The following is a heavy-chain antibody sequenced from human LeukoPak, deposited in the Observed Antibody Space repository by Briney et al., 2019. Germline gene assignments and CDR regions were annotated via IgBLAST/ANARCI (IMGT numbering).Heavy chain of an antibody. D-gene: IGHD2-2*01. J-gene: IGHJ4*02. V-gene: IGHV3-7*01. Sequence: GGSLRLSCAASGFTFSTYWMSWVRQAPGEGLEWVANIKQDGSDKLYVDSVKGRFTISRDNAKNSMYLQMSSLTAEGTAIYYCARVLPVATRDYWGQGTLVTVSS. CDR3: ARVLPVATRDY. CDR1: GFTFSTYW. CDR2: IKQDGSDK.